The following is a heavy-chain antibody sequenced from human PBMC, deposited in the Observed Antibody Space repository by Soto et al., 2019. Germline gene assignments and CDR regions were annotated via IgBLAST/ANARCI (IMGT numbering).Heavy chain of an antibody. J-gene: IGHJ3*02. V-gene: IGHV3-7*01. D-gene: IGHD2-2*01. CDR1: GFTFSSYW. CDR3: ARDPLADCSSTSCYAFDI. CDR2: IKQDGSEK. Sequence: WSLRLSCAASGFTFSSYWMSWVRQAPGKGLEWVANIKQDGSEKYYVDSVKGRFTISRDNAKNSLYLKMNSLRAEDTAVYYCARDPLADCSSTSCYAFDIWGQGTMVTVSS.